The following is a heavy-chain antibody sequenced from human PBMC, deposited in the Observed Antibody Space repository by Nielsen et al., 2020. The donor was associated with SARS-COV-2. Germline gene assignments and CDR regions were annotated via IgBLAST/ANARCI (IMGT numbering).Heavy chain of an antibody. J-gene: IGHJ5*02. CDR2: INWNGGST. CDR3: ARDTRANRFLMGDWFDP. CDR1: GFTFDDYG. D-gene: IGHD3-16*01. Sequence: GESLKISCAASGFTFDDYGMSWVRQAPGKGLEWVSGINWNGGSTGYADSVKGRFTISRDNAKNSLYLQMNSLRAEDTALYYCARDTRANRFLMGDWFDPWGQGTLVTVSS. V-gene: IGHV3-20*04.